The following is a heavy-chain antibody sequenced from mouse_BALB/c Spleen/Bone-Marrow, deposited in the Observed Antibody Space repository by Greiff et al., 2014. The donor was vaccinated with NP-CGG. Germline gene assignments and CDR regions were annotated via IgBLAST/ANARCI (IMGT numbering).Heavy chain of an antibody. CDR2: IDPANGNT. Sequence: VQLQQSGAELVKPGASVKLSCTASGFNIKDTYMHWXKXXXXXGXXXXXRIDPANGNTKYDPKFQGKATITADTSSNTAYLQXXXXXXXDTAVYYCAXGGSSYGWYFDVWGAGTTVTVSS. CDR3: AXGGSSYGWYFDV. D-gene: IGHD1-1*01. V-gene: IGHV14-3*02. J-gene: IGHJ1*01. CDR1: GFNIKDTY.